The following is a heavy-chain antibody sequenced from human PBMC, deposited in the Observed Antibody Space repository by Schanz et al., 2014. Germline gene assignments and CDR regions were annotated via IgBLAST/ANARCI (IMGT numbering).Heavy chain of an antibody. CDR3: ARDLPRTFLFDY. Sequence: EVQLVESGGGLVQPGGSLRLSCGSSGFTFSPYWMHWVRQAPGKGLVWVSAISGSGGSTYYADSVKGRFTLYRDNAKNALYLHMDSLRAEDTAVYYCARDLPRTFLFDYWGQGTLVTVSS. V-gene: IGHV3-74*01. CDR2: ISGSGGST. CDR1: GFTFSPYW. J-gene: IGHJ4*02.